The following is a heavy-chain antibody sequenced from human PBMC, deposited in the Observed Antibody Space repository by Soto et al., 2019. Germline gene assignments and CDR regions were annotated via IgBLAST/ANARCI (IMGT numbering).Heavy chain of an antibody. Sequence: QVQLVQSGAEVKKPGASVKVSCTASGYTFTSYGISWVRQAPGQGLEWMGWISAYNGNTNYAQKLQGRVTMTTDTSTSTAYMELRSLRSDDTAVYYCARDGVAYCGGDCYSAVDAFDIWGQGTMVTVSS. J-gene: IGHJ3*02. D-gene: IGHD2-21*02. V-gene: IGHV1-18*01. CDR1: GYTFTSYG. CDR3: ARDGVAYCGGDCYSAVDAFDI. CDR2: ISAYNGNT.